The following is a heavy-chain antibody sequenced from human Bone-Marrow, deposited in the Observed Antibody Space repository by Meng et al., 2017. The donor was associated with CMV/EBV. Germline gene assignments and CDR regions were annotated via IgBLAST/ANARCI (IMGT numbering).Heavy chain of an antibody. CDR2: IKSKTDGETT. D-gene: IGHD2-8*01. V-gene: IGHV3-15*05. CDR1: GFTFSNAW. J-gene: IGHJ4*02. Sequence: GESLKISCAASGFTFSNAWMSWVRQAPGKGLEWVGRIKSKTDGETTDYAAPVKGRFTISRDNSKNTLNLQMNSLIPADTAVYYCAKHLRPGVYYYDYWGQGTLVTVSS. CDR3: AKHLRPGVYYYDY.